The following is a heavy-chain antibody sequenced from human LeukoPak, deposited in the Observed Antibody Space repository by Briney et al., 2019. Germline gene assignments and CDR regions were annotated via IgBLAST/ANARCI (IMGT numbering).Heavy chain of an antibody. Sequence: GGSLRLSCAASGFTFSSYAMSGVRQAPGKGLEWVSGVSGSGDATYYADSVKGRFTISRDNSKNTLYLQMNSLRAEDTAVYYCARLGCGGDCYHSSSYYYYMDVWGKGTTVTVSS. V-gene: IGHV3-23*01. CDR1: GFTFSSYA. J-gene: IGHJ6*03. D-gene: IGHD2-21*02. CDR3: ARLGCGGDCYHSSSYYYYMDV. CDR2: VSGSGDAT.